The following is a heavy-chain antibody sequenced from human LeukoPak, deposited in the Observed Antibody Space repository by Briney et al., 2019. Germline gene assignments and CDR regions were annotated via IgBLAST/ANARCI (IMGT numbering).Heavy chain of an antibody. CDR1: GFTFSSYG. J-gene: IGHJ4*02. D-gene: IGHD6-19*01. CDR2: ISYDGSKK. Sequence: GGSLRLSCAASGFTFSSYGVHWVRQAPGKGLEWVAVISYDGSKKYPDSVKGRFTISRDNSKNTLYLQMNSLRAEDTAVYYCATTLGSGWKFDYWGQGTLVTVSS. V-gene: IGHV3-30*03. CDR3: ATTLGSGWKFDY.